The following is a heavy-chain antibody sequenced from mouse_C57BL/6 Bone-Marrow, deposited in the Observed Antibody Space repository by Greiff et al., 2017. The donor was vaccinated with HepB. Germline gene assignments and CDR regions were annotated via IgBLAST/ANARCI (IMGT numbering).Heavy chain of an antibody. Sequence: EVQLQQSGPELVKPGASVKISCKASGYTFTDYYMNWVKQSHGKSLEWIGDINPNNGGTSYNQKFKGKATLTVDKSSSTAYMELRSLTSEDSAVYYCARSGGTCTHFYYGYDVDYWGQGTTLTVSS. CDR2: INPNNGGT. CDR1: GYTFTDYY. CDR3: ARSGGTCTHFYYGYDVDY. D-gene: IGHD2-2*01. V-gene: IGHV1-26*01. J-gene: IGHJ2*01.